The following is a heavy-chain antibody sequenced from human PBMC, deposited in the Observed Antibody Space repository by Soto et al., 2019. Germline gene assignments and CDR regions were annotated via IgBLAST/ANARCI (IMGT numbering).Heavy chain of an antibody. CDR1: GFSVGSNS. CDR2: IYSGGTT. Sequence: VQLVETGGGLIQPGGSLRLSCAASGFSVGSNSMSWVRQAPGKGLEWVSVIYSGGTTHDADSVKGRFTISRDNSKNTLYLQMNSLRAEDTAVYYWARSSRGGNAGYFNLWCRSTMVTVSS. D-gene: IGHD2-15*01. V-gene: IGHV3-53*02. CDR3: ARSSRGGNAGYFNL. J-gene: IGHJ2*01.